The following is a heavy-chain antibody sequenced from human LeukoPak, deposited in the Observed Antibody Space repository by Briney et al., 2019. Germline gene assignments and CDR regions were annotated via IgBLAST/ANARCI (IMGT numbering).Heavy chain of an antibody. CDR2: ISGGGGST. Sequence: GGSLRLSCAASGFTFSSYAMSWVRQAPGKGLEWVSGISGGGGSTYYADSVKGRFTISRDNSKNTLYPQMNSLRAEDTAVYYCAKRSSSWHFDYWGQGTLVTVSS. CDR3: AKRSSSWHFDY. CDR1: GFTFSSYA. J-gene: IGHJ4*02. V-gene: IGHV3-23*01. D-gene: IGHD6-13*01.